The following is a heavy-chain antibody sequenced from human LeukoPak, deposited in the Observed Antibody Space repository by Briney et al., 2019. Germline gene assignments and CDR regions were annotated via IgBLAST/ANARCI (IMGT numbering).Heavy chain of an antibody. CDR2: ISGSSNST. J-gene: IGHJ4*02. CDR1: GFTFSTYA. V-gene: IGHV3-23*01. D-gene: IGHD3-16*01. CDR3: AKDRSHVSGSIDY. Sequence: GGSLRLSCAASGFTFSTYAMNWVRQAPGKGLEWVSTISGSSNSTYYADTVKGRFTISRDTSKNTLSLQMNSLRAGDTAIYYCAKDRSHVSGSIDYWGQGTLVTVSS.